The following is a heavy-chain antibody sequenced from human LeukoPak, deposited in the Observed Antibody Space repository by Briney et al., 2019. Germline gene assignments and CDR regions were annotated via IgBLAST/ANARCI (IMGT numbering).Heavy chain of an antibody. CDR2: IYSNTSA. CDR1: GFTISYNY. CDR3: ARDIPVDSRSSVPKPVRDP. Sequence: GGSLRLSCAASGFTISYNYMSWVRQAPGKGLQWVSVIYSNTSAYYADSVKGRFTISRHNSKNTLYLQMTSLRAEDTAVYYCARDIPVDSRSSVPKPVRDPWGQGTLVTVSS. J-gene: IGHJ5*02. D-gene: IGHD6-6*01. V-gene: IGHV3-53*04.